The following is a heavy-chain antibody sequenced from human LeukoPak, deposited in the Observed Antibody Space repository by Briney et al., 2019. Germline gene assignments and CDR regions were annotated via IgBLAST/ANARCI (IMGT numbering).Heavy chain of an antibody. CDR2: IRSKANSYAT. CDR3: TRGTTGPLSY. J-gene: IGHJ4*02. Sequence: GSLRLSCAASGFTFSGSAMHWVRQASGKGLEWVGRIRSKANSYATAYAASVKGRFTISRDDSKNTAYLQMNSLNTEDTAVYYCTRGTTGPLSYWGQGTLVTVSS. V-gene: IGHV3-73*01. CDR1: GFTFSGSA. D-gene: IGHD1-7*01.